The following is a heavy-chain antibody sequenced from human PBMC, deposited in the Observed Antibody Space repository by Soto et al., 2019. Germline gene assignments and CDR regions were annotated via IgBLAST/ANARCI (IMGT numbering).Heavy chain of an antibody. J-gene: IGHJ4*02. V-gene: IGHV1-18*01. CDR2: ISAYNGNT. CDR3: AREARSGGIQYYFDY. CDR1: GYTFTSYG. Sequence: QVQLVQSGAEVKKPGASVKVSCKASGYTFTSYGISWVRPAPGQGLEWMGWISAYNGNTNYAQKLQGRVTMTTDTSTSTAYMELRSLRSDDTAVYYCAREARSGGIQYYFDYWGQGTLVTVSS. D-gene: IGHD5-18*01.